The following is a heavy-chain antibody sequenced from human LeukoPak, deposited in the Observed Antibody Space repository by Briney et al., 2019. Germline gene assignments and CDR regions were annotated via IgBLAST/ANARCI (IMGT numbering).Heavy chain of an antibody. D-gene: IGHD6-6*01. CDR3: ARKQRAYSSSSVYTLFDY. CDR1: GGSISSSNW. J-gene: IGHJ4*02. Sequence: PSETLSLTCAVSGGSISSSNWWSWVRQPPGKGLEWIGYIYYSGSTNYNPSLKSRVTISVDTSKNQFSLKLSSVTAADTAVYYCARKQRAYSSSSVYTLFDYWGQGTLVTVSS. V-gene: IGHV4-4*02. CDR2: IYYSGST.